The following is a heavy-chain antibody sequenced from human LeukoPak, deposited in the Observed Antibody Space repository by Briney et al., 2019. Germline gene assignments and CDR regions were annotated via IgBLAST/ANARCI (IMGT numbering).Heavy chain of an antibody. D-gene: IGHD5-24*01. Sequence: GGSLRLSCAASGFTFSDSYMSWIRHAPGKGLEWVSYISSSSSDTNYADSVKGRFTISRDNAKNSLYLQMNSLRAEDTAVYYCARGSRTIELGDDYWGQGTLVTVSS. CDR1: GFTFSDSY. V-gene: IGHV3-11*06. CDR2: ISSSSSDT. CDR3: ARGSRTIELGDDY. J-gene: IGHJ4*02.